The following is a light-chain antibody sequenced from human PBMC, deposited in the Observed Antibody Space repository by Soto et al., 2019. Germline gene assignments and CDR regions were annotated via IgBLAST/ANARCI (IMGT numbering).Light chain of an antibody. CDR2: KAS. CDR3: QQYSSYPYT. CDR1: QSISSW. J-gene: IGKJ2*01. Sequence: DIQMTQSPSTLSASVGDRVTITCRASQSISSWLAWYQQKPGTAPKLLIYKASSLQSGVPSRFSGSGSGTEFTLTISSLQPDDFAGYYCQQYSSYPYTFRQGT. V-gene: IGKV1-5*03.